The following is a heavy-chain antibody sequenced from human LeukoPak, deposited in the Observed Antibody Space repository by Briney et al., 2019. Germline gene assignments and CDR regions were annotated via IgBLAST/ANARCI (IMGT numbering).Heavy chain of an antibody. Sequence: PSETLSLTCAVYGGSFSGYYWSWIRQPPGKGLEWIGEINHSGSTNYSPSLKSRVTISVDTSKNQFSLKLSSVTAADTAVYYCARSTIFGVVPRWFDPWGQGTLVTVSS. D-gene: IGHD3-3*01. V-gene: IGHV4-34*01. CDR3: ARSTIFGVVPRWFDP. CDR1: GGSFSGYY. J-gene: IGHJ5*02. CDR2: INHSGST.